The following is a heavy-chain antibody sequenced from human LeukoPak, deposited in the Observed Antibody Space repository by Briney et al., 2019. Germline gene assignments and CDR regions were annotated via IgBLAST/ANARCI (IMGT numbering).Heavy chain of an antibody. V-gene: IGHV1-46*01. D-gene: IGHD1-26*01. CDR3: ARDGGPYSGSPDGWFDP. CDR1: GYTFTSYY. CDR2: INPSGGST. Sequence: EASVKVSCKASGYTFTSYYMHWVRQAPGQGLEWMGIINPSGGSTSYAQKFQGRVTMTRDTSTSTVYMELSSLRSEDTAVYYCARDGGPYSGSPDGWFDPWGQGTLVTVSS. J-gene: IGHJ5*02.